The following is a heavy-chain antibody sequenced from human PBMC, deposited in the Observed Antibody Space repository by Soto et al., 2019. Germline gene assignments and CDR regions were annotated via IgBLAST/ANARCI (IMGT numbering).Heavy chain of an antibody. V-gene: IGHV1-69*12. J-gene: IGHJ5*02. CDR3: ARDGDPGYTFWSGPLGGGRFDP. Sequence: QVQLVQSGAEVKEPGSSVNVSCKTSGGTFGNTAVTWVRQVPGQGLEWIGGIVPLFGTANYAQKFRGRVMITADESASTAYMDLGSLGSADAARYYCARDGDPGYTFWSGPLGGGRFDPWGQGTLVTVSS. CDR2: IVPLFGTA. CDR1: GGTFGNTA. D-gene: IGHD3-3*01.